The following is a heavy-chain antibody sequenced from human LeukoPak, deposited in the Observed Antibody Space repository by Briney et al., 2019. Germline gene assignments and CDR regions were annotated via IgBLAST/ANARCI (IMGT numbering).Heavy chain of an antibody. CDR2: ISGSGGST. D-gene: IGHD6-13*01. CDR3: AKPPPAREAAGLRGDYMDV. V-gene: IGHV3-23*01. J-gene: IGHJ6*03. Sequence: GGSLRLSCAASGFTFSSYAMSWVRQAPGKGLEWVSAISGSGGSTYYADSVKGRFTISRDNSKNTLYPQVHSLRAEDTAVYYCAKPPPAREAAGLRGDYMDVWGKGTTVTVSS. CDR1: GFTFSSYA.